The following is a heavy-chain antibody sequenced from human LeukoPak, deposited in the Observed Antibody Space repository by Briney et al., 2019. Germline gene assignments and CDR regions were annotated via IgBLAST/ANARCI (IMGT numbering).Heavy chain of an antibody. CDR2: IVVGSGNT. CDR1: GFTFTGSA. Sequence: ASVKVSCTASGFTFTGSAVQWVRQARGQRLEWIGWIVVGSGNTNYAQKFQERVTITRDMSTSTAYMELSSLRSEDTAVYYCAADQWWGLYGMDVWGQGTTVTVSS. D-gene: IGHD2-8*01. V-gene: IGHV1-58*01. CDR3: AADQWWGLYGMDV. J-gene: IGHJ6*02.